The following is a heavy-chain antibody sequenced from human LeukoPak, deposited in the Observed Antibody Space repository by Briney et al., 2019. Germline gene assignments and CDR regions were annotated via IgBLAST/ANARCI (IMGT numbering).Heavy chain of an antibody. Sequence: PGGSLRLSCAASGFTFSSYSMNWVRQAPGKGLEWVSSISRSSSHMYSADYADSVKGRFTISRDNAKNSLYLQMNSLRAEDTAVYYCAGGITAADPFDYWGQGTLVTVSS. CDR1: GFTFSSYS. V-gene: IGHV3-21*01. D-gene: IGHD6-13*01. CDR2: ISRSSSHMYSA. CDR3: AGGITAADPFDY. J-gene: IGHJ4*02.